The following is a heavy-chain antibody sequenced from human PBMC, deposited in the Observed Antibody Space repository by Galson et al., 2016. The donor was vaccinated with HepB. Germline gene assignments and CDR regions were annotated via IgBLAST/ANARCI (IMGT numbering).Heavy chain of an antibody. J-gene: IGHJ6*02. Sequence: SLRLSCAASGFTFSNYGIHWVRQAPGKGLEWVAAISFDGSNPSYGDFVKGRFTISRDNSKNTLFLQMNSLRAEDTAVYYFAKDLVVAASYHHYYYDMDVWGQGTTVTVSS. D-gene: IGHD2-15*01. CDR1: GFTFSNYG. V-gene: IGHV3-30*18. CDR2: ISFDGSNP. CDR3: AKDLVVAASYHHYYYDMDV.